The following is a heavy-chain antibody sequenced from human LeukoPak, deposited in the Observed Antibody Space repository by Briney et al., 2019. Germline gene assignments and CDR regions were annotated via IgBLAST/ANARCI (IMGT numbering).Heavy chain of an antibody. J-gene: IGHJ4*02. CDR1: GFTFSSYW. CDR2: IKQDGSEK. D-gene: IGHD2-15*01. V-gene: IGHV3-7*01. Sequence: GGSLRLSCAASGFTFSSYWMSWVRQAPGKGLEWVANIKQDGSEKYYVDSVEGRFTISRDNAKNSLYLQMNSLRAEDTAVYYCAREGKLKSIAYWGQGTLVTVSS. CDR3: AREGKLKSIAY.